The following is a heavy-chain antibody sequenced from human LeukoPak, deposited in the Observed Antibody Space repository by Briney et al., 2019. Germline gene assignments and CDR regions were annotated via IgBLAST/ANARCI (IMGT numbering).Heavy chain of an antibody. Sequence: GSLRLSCAASGFTVSSNYMSWVRRAPGKGLEWVSVIYSGGSTYYADTVKGRFTISRDNSKNTLYLQMNSLRAEDTAVYYCAREAAAGTIDYWGQGTLVTVSS. CDR3: AREAAAGTIDY. CDR1: GFTVSSNY. J-gene: IGHJ4*02. CDR2: IYSGGST. V-gene: IGHV3-66*01. D-gene: IGHD6-13*01.